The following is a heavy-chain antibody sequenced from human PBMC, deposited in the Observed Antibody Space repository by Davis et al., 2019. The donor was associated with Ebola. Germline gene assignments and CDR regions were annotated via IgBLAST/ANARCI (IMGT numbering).Heavy chain of an antibody. CDR1: GYTFTSYG. V-gene: IGHV1-18*01. Sequence: ASVKVSCKASGYTFTSYGFTWVRQAPGHGLEWMGWISAYNGNTYYAQKFLDRVTLTTDTSTSTAYMELTSLRSDDTAVYFCARDHSGYNYFYNGMDVWGKGTTVIVSS. CDR2: ISAYNGNT. J-gene: IGHJ6*04. D-gene: IGHD5-24*01. CDR3: ARDHSGYNYFYNGMDV.